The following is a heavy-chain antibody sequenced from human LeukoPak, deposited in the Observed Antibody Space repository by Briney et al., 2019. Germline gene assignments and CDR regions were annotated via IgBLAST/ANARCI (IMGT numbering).Heavy chain of an antibody. D-gene: IGHD1-26*01. J-gene: IGHJ6*03. CDR3: AAGTSGYYYYMDV. V-gene: IGHV1-69*13. Sequence: GASVKVSCKASGGTFSSYAISWVRQAPGQGLEWMGGIIPIFGTANYAQKFQGRVTITADESTSTAYMELSSLRSEDTAVYYCAAGTSGYYYYMDVWGKGTTVTISS. CDR1: GGTFSSYA. CDR2: IIPIFGTA.